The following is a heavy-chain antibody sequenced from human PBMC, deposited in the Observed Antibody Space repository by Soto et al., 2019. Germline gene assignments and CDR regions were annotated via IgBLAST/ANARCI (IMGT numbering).Heavy chain of an antibody. J-gene: IGHJ4*02. CDR3: AKVPTSYDSRAQFAS. Sequence: GGSLRLSCAASGFTFSSYAMSWVRQAPGKGLEWVAAIRGNGGNTYYADSVKGRFTISRDNSKNTLYLQMNSLRAEDTAVYYCAKVPTSYDSRAQFASWAQGTMVSAPS. D-gene: IGHD3-22*01. V-gene: IGHV3-23*01. CDR2: IRGNGGNT. CDR1: GFTFSSYA.